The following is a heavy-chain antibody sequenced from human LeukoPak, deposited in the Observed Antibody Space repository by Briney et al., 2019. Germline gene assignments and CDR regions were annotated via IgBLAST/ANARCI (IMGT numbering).Heavy chain of an antibody. V-gene: IGHV1-3*01. CDR2: INAGNGNT. CDR1: GYTFTSYA. D-gene: IGHD3-3*01. J-gene: IGHJ4*02. Sequence: ASVKVSCRASGYTFTSYAMHWVRQAPGQRLEWMGWINAGNGNTKYSQKFQGRVTITRDTSASTAYMELSSLRSEDTAVYYCARSLRFLEWLSFDYWGQGTLVTVSS. CDR3: ARSLRFLEWLSFDY.